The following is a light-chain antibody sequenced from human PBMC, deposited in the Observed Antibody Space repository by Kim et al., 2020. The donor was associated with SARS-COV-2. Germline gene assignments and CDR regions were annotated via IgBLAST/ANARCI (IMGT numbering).Light chain of an antibody. V-gene: IGKV1-5*03. CDR3: QEYESYVFA. J-gene: IGKJ2*01. CDR1: QSVSDW. CDR2: RAS. Sequence: SASVGDTVTITCRASQSVSDWLAWYQQKPGKAPKLLIYRASNLDSGVPSRFSASGSGTEFTLTISGLQPDDFATYYCQEYESYVFAFGQGTKLEI.